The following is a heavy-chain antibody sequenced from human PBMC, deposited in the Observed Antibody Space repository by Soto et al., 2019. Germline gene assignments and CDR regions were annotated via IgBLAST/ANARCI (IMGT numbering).Heavy chain of an antibody. CDR1: GYSFTSYW. J-gene: IGHJ6*02. D-gene: IGHD3-10*01. CDR2: IDPSDSYT. Sequence: GESLKISCKGSGYSFTSYWISWVRQMPGKGLEWVGRIDPSDSYTNCSPSFQGHVTISADKSISTAYLQWSSRKASDTAMYYCASFGRGSGSYYYYYGMDVWGQGTTV. CDR3: ASFGRGSGSYYYYYGMDV. V-gene: IGHV5-10-1*01.